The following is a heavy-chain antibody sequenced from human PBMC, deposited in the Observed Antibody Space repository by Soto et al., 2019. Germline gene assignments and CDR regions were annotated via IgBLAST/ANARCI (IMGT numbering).Heavy chain of an antibody. CDR3: ARSQGSSTSLEIYYYYYYGMDV. Sequence: GASVKVSRKASGGTFSSYAISWVRQAPGQGLEWMGGIIPISETTNYAQKFQGRVTITADESKSTAYTELSSLRSEDTAVYYCARSQGSSTSLEIYYYYYYGMDVWGQGTTVTVSS. J-gene: IGHJ6*02. CDR2: IIPISETT. CDR1: GGTFSSYA. D-gene: IGHD2-2*01. V-gene: IGHV1-69*13.